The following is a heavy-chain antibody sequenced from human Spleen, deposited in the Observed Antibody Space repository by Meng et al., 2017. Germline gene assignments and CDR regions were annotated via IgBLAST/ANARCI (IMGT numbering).Heavy chain of an antibody. CDR1: GYNFPDYY. CDR2: INPKSGDT. J-gene: IGHJ4*02. CDR3: ARDEDISAAGKLFGDY. Sequence: QVQLVQSGGEVKKPVASVKVSCKPSGYNFPDYYIHWGRRAPGQGLEWMGRINPKSGDTHYAQKFQARVTMTGDTSISTAYMELSGLRSDDTAMYYCARDEDISAAGKLFGDYWGQGTLVTVSS. D-gene: IGHD6-25*01. V-gene: IGHV1-2*06.